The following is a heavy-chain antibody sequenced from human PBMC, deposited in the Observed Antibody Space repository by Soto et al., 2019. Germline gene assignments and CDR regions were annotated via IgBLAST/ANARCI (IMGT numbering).Heavy chain of an antibody. CDR1: GGTFSSYA. CDR3: ARGRVKDALCMYFED. Sequence: ASVKVACNASGGTFSSYAISWVLQAPGQGLEWMGGIIPIFGTANYAQKSQGRVTITADDSTSTAYMELSSRTSEDTVVYYCARGRVKDALCMYFEDWGQGTEVGLTS. CDR2: IIPIFGTA. D-gene: IGHD2-2*01. J-gene: IGHJ4*02. V-gene: IGHV1-69*13.